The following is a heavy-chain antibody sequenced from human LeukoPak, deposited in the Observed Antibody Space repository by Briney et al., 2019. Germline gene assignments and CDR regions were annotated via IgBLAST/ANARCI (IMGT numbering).Heavy chain of an antibody. CDR1: GYSFTSYW. CDR2: IYPGDSDT. V-gene: IGHV5-51*01. Sequence: PGESLKISCKGSGYSFTSYWIGWVRQMPGKGLEWMGIIYPGDSDTRYSPSFQGQVTISADKSISTAYLQWSGLKASDTAMYYCASSASSRSYYYYYGMDVWGQGTTVTVSS. J-gene: IGHJ6*02. D-gene: IGHD2-2*01. CDR3: ASSASSRSYYYYYGMDV.